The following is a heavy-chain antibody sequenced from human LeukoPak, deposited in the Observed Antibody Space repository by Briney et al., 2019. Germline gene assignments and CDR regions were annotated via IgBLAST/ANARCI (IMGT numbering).Heavy chain of an antibody. V-gene: IGHV4-30-4*08. CDR3: ARERSESITMVRGVLFDY. CDR2: IYYSGST. Sequence: SETLSLTCAVYGGSFSGYYWSWIRQPPGKGLEWIGYIYYSGSTYYNPSLKSRVTISVDMSKNQFSLKLRSVTAADTAVYYCARERSESITMVRGVLFDYWGQGTLVTVSS. D-gene: IGHD3-10*01. J-gene: IGHJ4*02. CDR1: GGSFSGYY.